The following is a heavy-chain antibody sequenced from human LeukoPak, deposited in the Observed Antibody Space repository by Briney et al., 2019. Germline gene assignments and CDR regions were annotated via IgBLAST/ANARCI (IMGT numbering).Heavy chain of an antibody. CDR2: IKPDGNDK. D-gene: IGHD3-16*01. J-gene: IGHJ6*02. CDR1: GFIFNSYW. CDR3: ARNQQLGGHSYYYYGMDV. V-gene: IGHV3-7*03. Sequence: GGSLRLSCAASGFIFNSYWMNWLRQAPGKGLEWVATIKPDGNDKYFVDSVKGRFTVSRDNAKTSLYLQMNSLRADDTAIYYCARNQQLGGHSYYYYGMDVWGQGTTVTVSS.